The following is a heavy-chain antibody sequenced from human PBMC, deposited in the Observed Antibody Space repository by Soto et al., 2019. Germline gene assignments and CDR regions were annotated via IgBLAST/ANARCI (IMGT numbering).Heavy chain of an antibody. D-gene: IGHD5-18*01. Sequence: PSETLSLTCAVYGGSFSGYYWSWIRQPPGKGLEWIGEINHSGSTNYNPSLKSRATISVDTSKNQFSLKLSSVTAADTAVYYCARGSNVDTAMDHFDYWGQGTLVTVSS. CDR2: INHSGST. J-gene: IGHJ4*02. V-gene: IGHV4-34*01. CDR1: GGSFSGYY. CDR3: ARGSNVDTAMDHFDY.